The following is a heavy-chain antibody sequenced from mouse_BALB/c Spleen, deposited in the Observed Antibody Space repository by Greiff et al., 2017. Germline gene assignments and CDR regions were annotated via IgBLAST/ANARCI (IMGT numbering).Heavy chain of an antibody. J-gene: IGHJ1*01. CDR2: INPSTGYT. D-gene: IGHD1-2*01. Sequence: VQLQQSGAELAKPGASVKMSCKASGYTFTSYWMHWVKQRPGQGLEWIGYINPSTGYTEYNQKFKDKATLTADKSSSTAYMQLSSLTSEDSAVYDCARSRITAAYWYFDVWGAGTTVTVSS. CDR1: GYTFTSYW. CDR3: ARSRITAAYWYFDV. V-gene: IGHV1-7*01.